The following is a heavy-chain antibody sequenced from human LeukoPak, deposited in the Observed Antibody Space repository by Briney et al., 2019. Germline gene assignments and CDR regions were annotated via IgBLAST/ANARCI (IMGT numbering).Heavy chain of an antibody. CDR2: IQNDGSDK. Sequence: TGGSLRLSCAASGFTFSSYAMNWVRQAPGKGLEWVTFIQNDGSDKSYAASVQGRFTISRDNSKNTVYLHMNSLRADDTALYYCAREGGRAAPGRFDYWGQGTLVTVSS. D-gene: IGHD6-13*01. J-gene: IGHJ4*02. CDR3: AREGGRAAPGRFDY. V-gene: IGHV3-30*02. CDR1: GFTFSSYA.